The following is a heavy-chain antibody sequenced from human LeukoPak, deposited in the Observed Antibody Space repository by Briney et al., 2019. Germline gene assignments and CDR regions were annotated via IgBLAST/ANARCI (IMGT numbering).Heavy chain of an antibody. D-gene: IGHD3-9*01. CDR1: GYSFTSYW. CDR3: ARPGTDMLTGYDAFDI. Sequence: GESLKISCKGSGYSFTSYWIGWMRQMPGKGLEWMGIIYPGDADTRYSPSFQGQVTISADKSISTAYLQWSSLKASDTAMYYCARPGTDMLTGYDAFDIWGQGTMVTVSS. J-gene: IGHJ3*02. CDR2: IYPGDADT. V-gene: IGHV5-51*01.